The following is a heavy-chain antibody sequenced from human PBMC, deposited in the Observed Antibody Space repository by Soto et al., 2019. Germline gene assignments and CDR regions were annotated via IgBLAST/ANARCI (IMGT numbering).Heavy chain of an antibody. CDR3: ASSQGDY. D-gene: IGHD6-6*01. V-gene: IGHV3-43*01. J-gene: IGHJ4*02. CDR1: GFTFDDHN. CDR2: ISWDGGTT. Sequence: DVHLVASGGVVVQPGGSLRLTCAASGFTFDDHNMHWVRQGPGKGLEWVSLISWDGGTTYYADSVKGRCTVSRDNSINLLYLQMNALTTEDSALYYCASSQGDYWGQGTLVTVS.